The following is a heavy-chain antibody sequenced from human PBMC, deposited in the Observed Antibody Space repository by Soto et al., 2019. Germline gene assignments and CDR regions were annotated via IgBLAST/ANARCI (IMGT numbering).Heavy chain of an antibody. D-gene: IGHD4-17*01. Sequence: EVQLLESGGGLVQPGGSLRLSCAASGFTFSTYALNWVRQAPGKGLEWVSAIGGRGGSTYFADSVKGRFSISRDSSKNTLYLQMNSVRAEDTAVYYCAKDGYGDRPYYFDYWGQGTLVTVSS. CDR3: AKDGYGDRPYYFDY. V-gene: IGHV3-23*01. J-gene: IGHJ4*02. CDR2: IGGRGGST. CDR1: GFTFSTYA.